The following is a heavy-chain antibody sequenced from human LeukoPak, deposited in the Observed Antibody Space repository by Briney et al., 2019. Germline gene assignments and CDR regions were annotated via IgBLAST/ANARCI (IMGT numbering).Heavy chain of an antibody. V-gene: IGHV4-59*08. J-gene: IGHJ2*01. Sequence: SETLSLSCSVSGGSIRSSYWSWIRQTPGKRLQWIGYIHHSGETNSNPSLKSRVTISVDTSKNQFSLKLRSVTAADTALYYCARRGPNSGYARGWNFDIWGRGTLVTVSS. CDR3: ARRGPNSGYARGWNFDI. CDR2: IHHSGET. D-gene: IGHD5-12*01. CDR1: GGSIRSSY.